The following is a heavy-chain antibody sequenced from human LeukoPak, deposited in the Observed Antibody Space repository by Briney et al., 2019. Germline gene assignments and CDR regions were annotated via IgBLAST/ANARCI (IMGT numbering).Heavy chain of an antibody. J-gene: IGHJ4*02. V-gene: IGHV4-30-4*01. CDR2: IYYSGSS. Sequence: PSQTLPLTCTVSGGSISSGDYYWSWIRQSPGKGLEWIGYIYYSGSSYFSPSLKSRVTISVDTSKNQFSLKLSSVTAADTALYYCARLKVDANNYFDYWGQGTLVTVSS. D-gene: IGHD1-26*01. CDR3: ARLKVDANNYFDY. CDR1: GGSISSGDYY.